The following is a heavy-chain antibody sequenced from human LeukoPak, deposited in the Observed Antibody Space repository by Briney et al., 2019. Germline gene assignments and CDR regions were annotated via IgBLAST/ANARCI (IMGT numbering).Heavy chain of an antibody. D-gene: IGHD2-2*01. Sequence: GGSLRLSCAASGFTFSSYAMSWVRQVPGKGLEWVSAISGSGGSTYYADSVKGRFTISRDNSKNTLYLQMNSLRAEDTAVYYCAKVLVVVPAAIPSNWGQGTLVTVSS. CDR2: ISGSGGST. CDR1: GFTFSSYA. CDR3: AKVLVVVPAAIPSN. J-gene: IGHJ4*02. V-gene: IGHV3-23*01.